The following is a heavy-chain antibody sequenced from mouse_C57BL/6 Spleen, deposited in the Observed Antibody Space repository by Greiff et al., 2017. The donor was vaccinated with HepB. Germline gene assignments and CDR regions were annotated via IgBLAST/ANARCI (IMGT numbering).Heavy chain of an antibody. Sequence: EVKLVESGGGLVQPGGSLSLSCAASGFTFTDYYMSWVRQPPGKALEWLGFIRNKANGYTTEYSASVKGRFTISRDNSQSILYLQMNALRAEDSATYYCARSDDGYFDVWGTGTTVTVSS. CDR1: GFTFTDYY. CDR3: ARSDDGYFDV. CDR2: IRNKANGYTT. J-gene: IGHJ1*03. V-gene: IGHV7-3*01. D-gene: IGHD2-12*01.